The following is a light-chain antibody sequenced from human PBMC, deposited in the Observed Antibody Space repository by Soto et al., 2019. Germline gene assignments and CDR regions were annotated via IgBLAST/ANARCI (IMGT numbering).Light chain of an antibody. Sequence: DIVLTQSPSTPSLSPGARATLPSMASQSITNTFLAWYQQKHGQAPRLLIYGASYRATGIPDRFSGSASGTDFTLTISRLEXEDFAVXXXXXXXXXXSXFXQGTKVDI. CDR3: XXXXXXXSX. CDR1: QSITNTF. CDR2: GAS. V-gene: IGKV3-20*01. J-gene: IGKJ1*01.